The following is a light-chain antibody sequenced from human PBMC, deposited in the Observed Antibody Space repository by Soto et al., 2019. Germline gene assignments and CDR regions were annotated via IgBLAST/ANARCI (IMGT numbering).Light chain of an antibody. CDR2: DAS. Sequence: EILLTQSPATLSLSPWERATVSFRASQSVSSYLDWYQQKPGQAPRLLIYDASNRATGIPARLSGSGYGTDLTITISSLQYEDFEVYYCQQYNNWTLTFGGGTKVDIK. CDR1: QSVSSY. CDR3: QQYNNWTLT. V-gene: IGKV3-11*01. J-gene: IGKJ4*01.